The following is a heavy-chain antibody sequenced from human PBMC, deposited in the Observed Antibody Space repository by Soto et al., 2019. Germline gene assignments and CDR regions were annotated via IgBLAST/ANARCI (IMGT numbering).Heavy chain of an antibody. CDR2: VSATAGTT. Sequence: PGGSLRLSCVASGLSFSSSWMSWVRQAPGKGLEWVSLVSATAGTTYYTDSVKGRFTISRDNSRNTVYLQMNSLRADDTAVYYCAKDRLAGGFDYWGQGTLVTVSS. CDR3: AKDRLAGGFDY. J-gene: IGHJ4*02. D-gene: IGHD3-16*01. CDR1: GLSFSSSW. V-gene: IGHV3-23*01.